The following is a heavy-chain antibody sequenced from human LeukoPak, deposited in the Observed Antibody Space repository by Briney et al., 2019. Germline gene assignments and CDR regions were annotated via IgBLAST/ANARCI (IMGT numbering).Heavy chain of an antibody. CDR3: AREGIAAAGTIGSSWFDP. J-gene: IGHJ5*02. CDR2: IYYSGST. CDR1: GGSISSYY. V-gene: IGHV4-59*01. Sequence: PSETLSLPCTVSGGSISSYYWSWIRQPPGKGLEWIGYIYYSGSTNYNPSLKSRVTISVDTSKNQFSLKLISVTAAGTAVYYCAREGIAAAGTIGSSWFDPWGQGTLVTVSS. D-gene: IGHD6-13*01.